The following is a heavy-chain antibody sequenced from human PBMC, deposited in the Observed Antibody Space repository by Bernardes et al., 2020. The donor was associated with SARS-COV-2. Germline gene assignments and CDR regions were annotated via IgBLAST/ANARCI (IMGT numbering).Heavy chain of an antibody. D-gene: IGHD3-3*01. CDR3: ARSHPGGRSGYFDL. CDR1: GDSISGQY. CDR2: IYSSGST. Sequence: ETLSLTCSLSGDSISGQYWSWIRQPPGNGLEWIGYIYSSGSTSLNPSLESRVTMSVDTSKNLFSLNLTSVTAADTAVYYCARSHPGGRSGYFDLWGQGILVSVSS. J-gene: IGHJ4*02. V-gene: IGHV4-59*11.